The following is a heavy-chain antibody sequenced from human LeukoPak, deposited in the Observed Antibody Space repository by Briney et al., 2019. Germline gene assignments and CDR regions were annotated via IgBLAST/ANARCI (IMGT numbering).Heavy chain of an antibody. CDR2: IQYNGINK. Sequence: GGSLRLSCVASGFTFSDYGMHWVRQTPGKGLEWLTFIQYNGINKFVADSVTGRFTISRDNAQNSLYLQMNSLRAEDTAVYYCARGDGLWPQDFWGQGTLVTVSS. CDR3: ARGDGLWPQDF. D-gene: IGHD2-21*01. J-gene: IGHJ4*02. V-gene: IGHV3-30*02. CDR1: GFTFSDYG.